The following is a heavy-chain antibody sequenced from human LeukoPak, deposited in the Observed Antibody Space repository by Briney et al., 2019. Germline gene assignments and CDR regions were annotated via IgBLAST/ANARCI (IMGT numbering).Heavy chain of an antibody. CDR3: ARGEAAAGTPNPFDY. CDR1: GGSISSYY. J-gene: IGHJ4*02. D-gene: IGHD6-13*01. Sequence: PSETLSLTCSVSGGSISSYYWSWIRQPAGKGLEWIGRIYTSGSTNYNPSLKSRVTMSVDTSKNQFSLKLSSVTAADTAVYYCARGEAAAGTPNPFDYWGQGTLVTVSS. CDR2: IYTSGST. V-gene: IGHV4-4*07.